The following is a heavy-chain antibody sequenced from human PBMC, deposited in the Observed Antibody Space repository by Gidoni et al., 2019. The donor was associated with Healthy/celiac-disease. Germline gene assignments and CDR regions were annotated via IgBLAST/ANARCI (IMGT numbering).Heavy chain of an antibody. CDR3: ARDGYCSGGSCSSDY. Sequence: EVQLVESGGGLVKPGGSLRLSCAASGFPFSRYSMNWVRQAPGKGLEWVSSISSRSSYRYYADSVKGRFTISRDNAKNSLYLQMNSLRAEDTAVYYCARDGYCSGGSCSSDYWGQGTLVTVSS. J-gene: IGHJ4*02. CDR2: ISSRSSYR. CDR1: GFPFSRYS. V-gene: IGHV3-21*01. D-gene: IGHD2-15*01.